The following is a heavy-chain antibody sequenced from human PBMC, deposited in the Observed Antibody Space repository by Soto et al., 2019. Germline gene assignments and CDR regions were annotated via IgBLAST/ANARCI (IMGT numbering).Heavy chain of an antibody. Sequence: SETLSLTCTVSGGSISSSSYYWGWIRQPPGKGLEWIGYIYYSGSTYYNPSLKSRVTISVDTSKNQFSLKLSSVTAADTAVYYCARDSLRESRAPYYYDGMDVWGQGTTVTVSS. D-gene: IGHD3-16*01. CDR1: GGSISSSSYY. CDR3: ARDSLRESRAPYYYDGMDV. V-gene: IGHV4-39*02. J-gene: IGHJ6*02. CDR2: IYYSGST.